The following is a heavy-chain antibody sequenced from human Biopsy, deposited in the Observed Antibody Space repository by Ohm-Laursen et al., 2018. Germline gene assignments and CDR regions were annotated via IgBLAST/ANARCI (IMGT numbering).Heavy chain of an antibody. D-gene: IGHD3-22*01. Sequence: SETLSLTCTVSGGSISNSNYYWSWIRQPPGKGLQWIGYVYYTGSTDYNPSLQSRVTISVDTSKNHFSLRLRSVTPADTAIYYCARDRGYYSDRTVPGYFDLWGRGTLVTVSS. CDR3: ARDRGYYSDRTVPGYFDL. V-gene: IGHV4-61*03. J-gene: IGHJ2*01. CDR2: VYYTGST. CDR1: GGSISNSNYY.